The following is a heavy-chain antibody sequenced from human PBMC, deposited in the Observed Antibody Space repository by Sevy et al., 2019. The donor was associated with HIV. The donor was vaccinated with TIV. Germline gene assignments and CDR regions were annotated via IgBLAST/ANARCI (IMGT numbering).Heavy chain of an antibody. V-gene: IGHV3-13*01. CDR3: ARGALSGSYGGPLDY. Sequence: GGSLRLSCAASGFTFSIYDMHWVRQATGKDLEWVSAINTVGDTYYPGSVKGRFTISRENAKNSLYLQMNILRAGDTAVYYCARGALSGSYGGPLDYWGQGTLVTVSS. D-gene: IGHD1-26*01. CDR2: INTVGDT. J-gene: IGHJ4*02. CDR1: GFTFSIYD.